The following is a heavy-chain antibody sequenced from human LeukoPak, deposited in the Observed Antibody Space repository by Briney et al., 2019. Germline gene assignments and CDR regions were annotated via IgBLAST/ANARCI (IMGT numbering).Heavy chain of an antibody. V-gene: IGHV4-34*01. J-gene: IGHJ4*02. D-gene: IGHD6-19*01. CDR3: ARHSSGWHFDS. CDR2: INHSGST. CDR1: GGSFSGYY. Sequence: SETLSLTCAVYGGSFSGYYWSWIRQPPGKGLEWIGEINHSGSTNYNPSLKSRVTISVDTSRNHLSLNLRSLTAADTAVYYCARHSSGWHFDSWGQGALVTVSS.